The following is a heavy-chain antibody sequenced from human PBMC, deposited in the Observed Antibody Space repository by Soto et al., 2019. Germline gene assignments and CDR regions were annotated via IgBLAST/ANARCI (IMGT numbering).Heavy chain of an antibody. CDR3: VRRGVGATINY. CDR2: MSYSGST. V-gene: IGHV4-39*01. D-gene: IGHD1-26*01. CDR1: GGSISSSGYY. J-gene: IGHJ4*02. Sequence: SETLSLTCTVSGGSISSSGYYWGWIRQPPGKGLEWIARMSYSGSTQYNPSLQSRVAMSADTSKNEFSLKVSSVTAADTAVYYCVRRGVGATINYWGQGTLVTVSS.